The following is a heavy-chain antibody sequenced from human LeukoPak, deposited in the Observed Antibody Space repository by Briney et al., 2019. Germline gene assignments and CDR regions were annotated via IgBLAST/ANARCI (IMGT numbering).Heavy chain of an antibody. Sequence: SETLSLTCTVSGGSISSYYWSWIRQPPGKGLEWIGYIYYSGSTNYNPSLKGRVTISVDTSKNQFSLKLSSVTAADTAVYYCARARSHYGNFDYWGQGTLVTVSS. D-gene: IGHD3-10*01. CDR3: ARARSHYGNFDY. CDR2: IYYSGST. J-gene: IGHJ4*02. V-gene: IGHV4-59*01. CDR1: GGSISSYY.